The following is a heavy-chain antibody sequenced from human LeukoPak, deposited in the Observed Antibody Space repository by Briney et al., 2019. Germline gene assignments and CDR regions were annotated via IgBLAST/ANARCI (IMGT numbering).Heavy chain of an antibody. J-gene: IGHJ4*02. CDR3: ARLRNWAWDFDS. D-gene: IGHD7-27*01. V-gene: IGHV4-61*01. Sequence: PSETLSLTCTVSGGSVSSGNYHWSWIRQPPGKGLEWIGYIYYSGSTNYNPSLKSRVTISADTSKNQFSLKLSSVTAADTAVYFCARLRNWAWDFDSWGQGTLVTVSS. CDR2: IYYSGST. CDR1: GGSVSSGNYH.